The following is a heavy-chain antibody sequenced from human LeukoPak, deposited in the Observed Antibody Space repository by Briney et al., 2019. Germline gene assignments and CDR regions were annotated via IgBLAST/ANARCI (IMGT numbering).Heavy chain of an antibody. V-gene: IGHV4-39*01. CDR1: GGSISSGSYY. D-gene: IGHD2-15*01. CDR3: ARGLSAIVY. CDR2: IYYSGST. J-gene: IGHJ4*02. Sequence: PSETLSLTCTVSGGSISSGSYYWGWIRQPPGKGLEWIGSIYYSGSTYYNPSLKSRVTISVDTSKNQFSLKLSSVTAADTAVYYCARGLSAIVYWGQGTLVTVSS.